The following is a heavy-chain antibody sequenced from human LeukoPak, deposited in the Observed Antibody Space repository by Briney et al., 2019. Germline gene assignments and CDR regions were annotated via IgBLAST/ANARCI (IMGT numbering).Heavy chain of an antibody. Sequence: PETLSLTRTVSGGSISSYYWSWIRQPPGKGLEWIGYIYSSGSTKYSPSLKSRVAISLDTSKNDFSLRLSSVTAADTAVYYCARDRGYGGILDYWGRGPLVTVYS. V-gene: IGHV4-59*13. CDR2: IYSSGST. CDR3: ARDRGYGGILDY. J-gene: IGHJ4*02. D-gene: IGHD4-23*01. CDR1: GGSISSYY.